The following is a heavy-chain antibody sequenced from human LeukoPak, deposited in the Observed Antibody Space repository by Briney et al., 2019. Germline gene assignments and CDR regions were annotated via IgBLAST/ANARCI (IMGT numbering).Heavy chain of an antibody. CDR1: GYTFTTYV. Sequence: ASVKVSCKASGYTFTTYVMNWVRQAPGQGLEWMGWINTNTGNPTYAQGFTGRFVFSLDTSVSTAYLQINILRSEDTAIYYCARLSSGWFLNYWGQGTLVTVSS. CDR3: ARLSSGWFLNY. D-gene: IGHD6-19*01. CDR2: INTNTGNP. J-gene: IGHJ4*02. V-gene: IGHV7-4-1*02.